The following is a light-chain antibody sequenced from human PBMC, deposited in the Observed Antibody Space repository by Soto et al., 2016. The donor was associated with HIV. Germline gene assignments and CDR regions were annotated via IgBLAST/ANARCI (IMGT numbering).Light chain of an antibody. CDR1: NIGSKS. Sequence: SYVLTQPPSVSVAPGKTATITCGRNNIGSKSVHWYQQKPGRAPVLVVYDDSDRRSGIPERFSGSNSGNTATLTISRVEAGDEADYFCQVWDRSRDHPNWVFGGGTKLTIL. CDR3: QVWDRSRDHPNWV. V-gene: IGLV3-21*03. CDR2: DDS. J-gene: IGLJ3*02.